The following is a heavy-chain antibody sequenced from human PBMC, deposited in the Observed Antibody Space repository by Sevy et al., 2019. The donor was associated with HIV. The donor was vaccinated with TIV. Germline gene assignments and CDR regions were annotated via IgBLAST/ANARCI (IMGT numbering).Heavy chain of an antibody. CDR2: INPKSGHT. CDR1: GYTFTGYY. D-gene: IGHD3-22*01. Sequence: ASVKVSCKASGYTFTGYYMHWVRQAPGLGLEWMGWINPKSGHTKDAQKFQGRVTMTRDTSISTAYMELSRLKSGATAVYYATIGPSGFSGSDLAYWGQGTLVTVSS. J-gene: IGHJ4*02. CDR3: TIGPSGFSGSDLAY. V-gene: IGHV1-2*02.